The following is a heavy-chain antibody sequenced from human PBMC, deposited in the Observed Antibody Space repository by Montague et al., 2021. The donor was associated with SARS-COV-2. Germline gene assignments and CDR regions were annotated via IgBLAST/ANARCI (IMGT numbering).Heavy chain of an antibody. CDR3: ARDVGKGFSGYETEGGLDY. CDR1: GWRISSGGHY. Sequence: TLSLTCTVSGWRISSGGHYWNWIRQVPGRGLEWIGSIYYSGSTYYNPSLKGRFSISVDTSRNQFSLKVKSLTAADTAVYWCARDVGKGFSGYETEGGLDYWGQGTLVSVSS. J-gene: IGHJ4*02. CDR2: IYYSGST. V-gene: IGHV4-31*03. D-gene: IGHD5-12*01.